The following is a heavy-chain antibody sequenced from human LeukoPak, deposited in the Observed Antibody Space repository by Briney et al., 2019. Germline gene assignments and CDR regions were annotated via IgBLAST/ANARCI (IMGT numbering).Heavy chain of an antibody. CDR3: ARDDSGSYYFDY. J-gene: IGHJ4*02. Sequence: SVKVSCKASGGTFSSYAISWVRQAPGQGLEWMGGIIPIFGTANYAQKFQGRVTITADESTSTAYMELSSLRSEDTAVYYCARDDSGSYYFDYWGQGTLVTVSS. V-gene: IGHV1-69*13. D-gene: IGHD1-26*01. CDR2: IIPIFGTA. CDR1: GGTFSSYA.